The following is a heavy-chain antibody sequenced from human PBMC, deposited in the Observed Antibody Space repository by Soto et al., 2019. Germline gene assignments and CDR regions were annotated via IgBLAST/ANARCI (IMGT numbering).Heavy chain of an antibody. Sequence: PGGSLRLSCAASGFTFGSYSMNWVRQAPGKGLKRVTYISSSSSTIYYADSVEGRYTISRDNAKNSLDLQMNSLRAEDTAVYYCAKDGGYSYGPYDYWGQGTLVTVSS. CDR3: AKDGGYSYGPYDY. CDR1: GFTFGSYS. CDR2: ISSSSSTI. D-gene: IGHD5-18*01. J-gene: IGHJ4*02. V-gene: IGHV3-48*01.